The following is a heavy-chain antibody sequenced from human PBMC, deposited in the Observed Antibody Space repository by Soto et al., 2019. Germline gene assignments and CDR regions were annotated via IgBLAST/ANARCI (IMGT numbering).Heavy chain of an antibody. CDR3: AKCQVVTTALDYYYYGMDV. J-gene: IGHJ6*02. V-gene: IGHV3-23*01. CDR2: ISGSGGST. Sequence: GGSLRLSCAASGFTFSSYAMSWVRQAPGKGLEWVSAISGSGGSTYYADSVKGRFTISRDNSKNTLYLQMNSLRAEDTAVYYCAKCQVVTTALDYYYYGMDVWGQGTTVTVSS. D-gene: IGHD2-15*01. CDR1: GFTFSSYA.